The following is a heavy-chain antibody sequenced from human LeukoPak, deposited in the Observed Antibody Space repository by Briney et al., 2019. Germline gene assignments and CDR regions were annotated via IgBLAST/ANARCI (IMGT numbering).Heavy chain of an antibody. CDR3: AKLRAPGYCSGGSCYSLDY. CDR1: GFTFSSY. D-gene: IGHD2-15*01. J-gene: IGHJ4*02. Sequence: GGSLRLSCAASGFTFSSYMNWVRQAPGKGLEWVAVISYDGSNKYYADSVKGRFTISRDNSKNTLYLQMNSLRAEDTAVYYCAKLRAPGYCSGGSCYSLDYWGQGTLVTVSS. CDR2: ISYDGSNK. V-gene: IGHV3-30*18.